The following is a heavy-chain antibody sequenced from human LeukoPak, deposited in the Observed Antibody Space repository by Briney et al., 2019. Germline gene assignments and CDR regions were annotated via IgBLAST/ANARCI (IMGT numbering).Heavy chain of an antibody. CDR1: GGTFSSYA. V-gene: IGHV1-69*05. Sequence: ASVKVSCKASGGTFSSYAISWVRQAPGQGLEWMGGIIPIFGTANYAQKFQGRVTITTDESTSTAYMELSSLRSEDTAVYYCARDSLGYGAFDIWGQGIMVTVSS. J-gene: IGHJ3*02. CDR3: ARDSLGYGAFDI. CDR2: IIPIFGTA. D-gene: IGHD3-16*01.